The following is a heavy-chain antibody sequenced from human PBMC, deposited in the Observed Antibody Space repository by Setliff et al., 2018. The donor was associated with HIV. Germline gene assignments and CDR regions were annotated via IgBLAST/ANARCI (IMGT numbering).Heavy chain of an antibody. D-gene: IGHD2-2*01. Sequence: SETLSLTCAVSGYSISSGYYWGWIRQPPGKGLEWIGEINHSGRTNYNPSLKGRVTMSVDTSKNQFSLNLSSVTAADTAVYYCARDRMPMASWVPDKWGQGTLVTVSS. CDR1: GYSISSGYY. CDR2: INHSGRT. CDR3: ARDRMPMASWVPDK. V-gene: IGHV4-38-2*02. J-gene: IGHJ4*02.